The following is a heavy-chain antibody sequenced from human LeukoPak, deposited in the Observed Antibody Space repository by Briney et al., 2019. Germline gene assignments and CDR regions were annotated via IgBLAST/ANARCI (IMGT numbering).Heavy chain of an antibody. CDR1: GYTFTSYA. V-gene: IGHV1-3*01. Sequence: ASVKVSCKASGYTFTSYAMHWVRQAPGQRLEWMGWINAGNGNTKYSQEFQGRVTITRDTSASTAYMELSSLRSDDTAVYYCARQGYSGHSQGAADYWGQGTLVTVSS. J-gene: IGHJ4*02. D-gene: IGHD4-23*01. CDR3: ARQGYSGHSQGAADY. CDR2: INAGNGNT.